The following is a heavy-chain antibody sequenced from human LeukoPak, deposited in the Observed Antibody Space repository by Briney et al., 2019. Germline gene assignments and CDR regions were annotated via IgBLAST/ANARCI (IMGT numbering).Heavy chain of an antibody. V-gene: IGHV1-69*04. Sequence: EASVKVSCKASGGTFSSYAISWVRQAPGQGLEWMGRIIPIFGIANYAQKFQGRVTITADKSTSTAYMELSSLRSEDTAVYYCAREALYCSSTSCYTVIEGYYFEYWGQGTLVTVSS. CDR2: IIPIFGIA. J-gene: IGHJ4*02. D-gene: IGHD2-2*02. CDR3: AREALYCSSTSCYTVIEGYYFEY. CDR1: GGTFSSYA.